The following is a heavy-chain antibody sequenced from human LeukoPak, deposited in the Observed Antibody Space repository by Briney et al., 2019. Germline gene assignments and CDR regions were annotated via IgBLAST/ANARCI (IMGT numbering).Heavy chain of an antibody. J-gene: IGHJ6*02. CDR3: ARSVVVTATLRYHYGMDV. CDR2: IYDSGTT. V-gene: IGHV4-59*01. D-gene: IGHD2-21*02. Sequence: KASETLSLTCTVSGGSIGSYYWNWIRRPPGKGLEWIGYIYDSGTTNYNPSLKSRVTMSVDSSKNQFSLKLTSVTAADTAVYYCARSVVVTATLRYHYGMDVWGQGTTVTVSS. CDR1: GGSIGSYY.